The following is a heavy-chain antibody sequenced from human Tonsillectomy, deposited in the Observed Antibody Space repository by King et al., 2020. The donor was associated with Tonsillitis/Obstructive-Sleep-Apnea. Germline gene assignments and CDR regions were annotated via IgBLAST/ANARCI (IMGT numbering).Heavy chain of an antibody. CDR2: IWYDGSNK. Sequence: VQLVESGGGVVQPGRSLRLSCAASGFTFSTYGMHWVRQAPGKGLEGGAVIWYDGSNKYYADSVKGRFTISRDNSKNTLYLQMNSLRAEDTAVYYCARSRENTDYWGQGTLVTVSS. J-gene: IGHJ4*02. V-gene: IGHV3-33*01. D-gene: IGHD1/OR15-1a*01. CDR1: GFTFSTYG. CDR3: ARSRENTDY.